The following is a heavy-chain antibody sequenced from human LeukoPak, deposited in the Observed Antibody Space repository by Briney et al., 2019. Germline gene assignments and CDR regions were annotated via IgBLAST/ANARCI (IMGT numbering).Heavy chain of an antibody. CDR3: ARSLYYYGSDSFDI. Sequence: PSETLSLTCTVSGDSISSYYWNWIRQPPGKGLEWIGYIYYSGSTNYNPSLKSRVTISVDTSKNQFSLKLSSVTAADTAVYYCARSLYYYGSDSFDIWGQGTMVTVSS. CDR1: GDSISSYY. D-gene: IGHD3-10*01. V-gene: IGHV4-59*01. J-gene: IGHJ3*02. CDR2: IYYSGST.